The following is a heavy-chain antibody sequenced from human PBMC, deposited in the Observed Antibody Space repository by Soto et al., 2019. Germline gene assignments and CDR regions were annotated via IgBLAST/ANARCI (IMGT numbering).Heavy chain of an antibody. CDR3: ARVGRPFYGPSEAHLDY. V-gene: IGHV3-30-3*01. D-gene: IGHD3-10*01. CDR1: GFTFSSYA. Sequence: PGGSLRLSCAASGFTFSSYAMHWVRQAPGKGLERVAVISYDGSNKYYADSVKGRFTISRDNSKNTLYLQMNSLRAEDTAVYYCARVGRPFYGPSEAHLDYWGQGTLVTVSS. CDR2: ISYDGSNK. J-gene: IGHJ4*02.